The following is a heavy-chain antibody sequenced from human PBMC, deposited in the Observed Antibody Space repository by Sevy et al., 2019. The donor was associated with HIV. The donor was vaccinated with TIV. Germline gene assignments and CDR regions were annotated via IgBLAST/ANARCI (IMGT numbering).Heavy chain of an antibody. J-gene: IGHJ4*02. V-gene: IGHV1-69*13. Sequence: ASVKVSCKASGGTFSSYGISWVRQAAGQGLEWMGGIIPILGTVNYAQKFQGRVTITADESTKTAYMELNSLRSEDTAVYYCARGGGNGWYYFDYWGQETLVTVSS. CDR2: IIPILGTV. D-gene: IGHD6-19*01. CDR1: GGTFSSYG. CDR3: ARGGGNGWYYFDY.